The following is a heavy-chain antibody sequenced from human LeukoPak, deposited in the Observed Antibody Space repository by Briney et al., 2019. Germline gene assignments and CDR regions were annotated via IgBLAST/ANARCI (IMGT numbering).Heavy chain of an antibody. CDR1: GFTSSSYA. V-gene: IGHV3-30*04. J-gene: IGHJ5*02. Sequence: GGSLRLSCAASGFTSSSYAMHWVRQAPGKGLEWVAVISYDGSNKYYADSVKGRFTISRDNSKNTLYLRMNSLRAEDTAVYYCARDHLVRGVIAGANWFDPWGQGTLVTVSS. D-gene: IGHD3-10*01. CDR2: ISYDGSNK. CDR3: ARDHLVRGVIAGANWFDP.